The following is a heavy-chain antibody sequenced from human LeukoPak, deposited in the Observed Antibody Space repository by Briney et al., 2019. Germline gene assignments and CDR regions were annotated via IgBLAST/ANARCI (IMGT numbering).Heavy chain of an antibody. CDR3: AREGEAARRFYYMDV. J-gene: IGHJ6*03. Sequence: GGSQRLSCAASGFTFSSYWMHWVRQAPGRGLVWVSRINSDGSSTSYADSVKGRFTISRDNAKNTLYLQMSSLRAEDTAVYYCAREGEAARRFYYMDVWGKGTTVTVSS. D-gene: IGHD6-6*01. CDR1: GFTFSSYW. V-gene: IGHV3-74*01. CDR2: INSDGSST.